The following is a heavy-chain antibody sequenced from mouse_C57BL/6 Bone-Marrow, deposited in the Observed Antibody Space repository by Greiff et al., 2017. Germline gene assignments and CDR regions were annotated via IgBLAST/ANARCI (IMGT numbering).Heavy chain of an antibody. D-gene: IGHD1-1*01. Sequence: QVQLKESGAELVRPGTSVKVSCKASGYAFTNYLIEWVKQRPGQGLEWIGEINPGSGGTNYNEKFKGKATLTADKSSSTAYMQLSSLTSEDSAVYFCARRYYSSIPYAMDYWGQGTSVTVSS. J-gene: IGHJ4*01. V-gene: IGHV1-54*01. CDR3: ARRYYSSIPYAMDY. CDR1: GYAFTNYL. CDR2: INPGSGGT.